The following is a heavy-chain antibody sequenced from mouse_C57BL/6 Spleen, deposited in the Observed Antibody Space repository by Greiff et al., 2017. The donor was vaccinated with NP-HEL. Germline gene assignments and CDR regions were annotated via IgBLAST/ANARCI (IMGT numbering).Heavy chain of an antibody. V-gene: IGHV1-12*01. D-gene: IGHD4-1*02. J-gene: IGHJ2*01. Sequence: QVQLQQSGAELVRPGASVKMSCKASGYTFTSYNMHWVKQTPRQGLEWIGAIYPGNGDTSYNQKFKGKATLTVDKSSSTAYMQLSSLTSDVSAFNFCARAEVATGYFDYWGEGTTLTVSS. CDR2: IYPGNGDT. CDR3: ARAEVATGYFDY. CDR1: GYTFTSYN.